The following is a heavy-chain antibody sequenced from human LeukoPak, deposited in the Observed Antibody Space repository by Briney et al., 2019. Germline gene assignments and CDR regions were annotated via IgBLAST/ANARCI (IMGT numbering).Heavy chain of an antibody. D-gene: IGHD3-10*01. CDR2: ISAYNGNT. J-gene: IGHJ4*02. CDR3: ASDLMVRGVIINDY. Sequence: GASVKVSCKASGYTFTSYGISWVRQAPGQGLEWMGWISAYNGNTNYAQKLQGRVTITTDTSTSTAYMELRSLRSDDTAVYYCASDLMVRGVIINDYWGQGTLVTVSS. V-gene: IGHV1-18*01. CDR1: GYTFTSYG.